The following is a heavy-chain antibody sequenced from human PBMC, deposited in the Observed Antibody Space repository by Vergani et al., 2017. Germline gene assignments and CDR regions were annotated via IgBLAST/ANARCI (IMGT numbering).Heavy chain of an antibody. CDR1: GFTVSSNY. Sequence: EVQLVESGGGLIQPGGSLRLSCAASGFTVSSNYMSWVRQAPGKGLEWVSVIYSGGSTYYADSVKGRFTISRDNSKNTLYLQMNSLRAEDTAVYYCAKAIAVAGGGYYYYYYGMDVWGQGTTVTVSS. V-gene: IGHV3-53*01. CDR2: IYSGGST. D-gene: IGHD6-19*01. CDR3: AKAIAVAGGGYYYYYYGMDV. J-gene: IGHJ6*02.